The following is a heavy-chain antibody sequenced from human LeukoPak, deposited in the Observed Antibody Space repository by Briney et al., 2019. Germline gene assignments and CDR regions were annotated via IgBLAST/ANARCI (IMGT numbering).Heavy chain of an antibody. CDR1: GGSISSGSYY. CDR2: IYTSGST. Sequence: SETLSLTCTVSGGSISSGSYYWSWIRQPAGKGLEWIGRIYTSGSTNYNPSLKSRVTISIDTSKNQFSLKLSSVTAADTAVYYCARDLEDYYYYYYMDVWGKGTTVTVSS. D-gene: IGHD3-3*01. CDR3: ARDLEDYYYYYYMDV. V-gene: IGHV4-61*02. J-gene: IGHJ6*03.